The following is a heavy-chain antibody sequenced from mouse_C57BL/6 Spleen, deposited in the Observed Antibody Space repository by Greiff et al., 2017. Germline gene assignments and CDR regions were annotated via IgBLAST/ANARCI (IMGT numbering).Heavy chain of an antibody. CDR2: INPNNGGT. CDR1: GYTFTDYN. J-gene: IGHJ3*01. D-gene: IGHD2-2*01. CDR3: ARGGYDEAWFAY. Sequence: EVQLQQSGPELVKPGASVKMSCKASGYTFTDYNMHWVKQSHGKSLEWIGYINPNNGGTSYNQKFKGKATLTVNKSSSTAYMELRSLTSEDSAVYYCARGGYDEAWFAYWGQGTLVTVSA. V-gene: IGHV1-22*01.